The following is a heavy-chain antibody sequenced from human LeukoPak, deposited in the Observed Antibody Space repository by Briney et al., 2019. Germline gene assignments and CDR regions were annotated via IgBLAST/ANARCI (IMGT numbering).Heavy chain of an antibody. J-gene: IGHJ4*02. Sequence: SETLSLTCTVSGGSISNSNYYWSWIRQPPGKELEWITSINYGGTTYYNPSLKSRVTISVDTSKNQFSLRLSSVTAADTAVYLCARYLVYGSGKYYFDYWGQGSLVTVSS. CDR3: ARYLVYGSGKYYFDY. CDR1: GGSISNSNYY. V-gene: IGHV4-39*01. D-gene: IGHD3-10*01. CDR2: INYGGTT.